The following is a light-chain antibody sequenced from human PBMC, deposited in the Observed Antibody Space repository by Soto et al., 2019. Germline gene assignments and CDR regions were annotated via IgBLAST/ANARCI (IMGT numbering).Light chain of an antibody. Sequence: DIQMTQSPSTLSASVGDRVTITCRASQSISSWLAWYQQKPGKAPKLLIYDASSLKSGVPSRFSGSGSGTEFTLTISSLQPDDSATYYCQHYNSYSSTFGQGTKVDIK. CDR3: QHYNSYSST. J-gene: IGKJ1*01. CDR2: DAS. CDR1: QSISSW. V-gene: IGKV1-5*01.